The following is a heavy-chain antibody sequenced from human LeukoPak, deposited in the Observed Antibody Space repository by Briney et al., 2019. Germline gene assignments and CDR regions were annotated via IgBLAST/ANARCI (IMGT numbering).Heavy chain of an antibody. CDR3: ASDLRGRFDY. Sequence: PGGSLRPSCAASGFTFSNYSMTWVRQAPGKGLEWVSVVSDNGIFTYYADSVKGRFTISRDNSENTLYLQMDSLRAEDTAFYYCASDLRGRFDYWGQGALVTVSS. J-gene: IGHJ4*02. D-gene: IGHD3-10*01. CDR2: VSDNGIFT. CDR1: GFTFSNYS. V-gene: IGHV3-23*01.